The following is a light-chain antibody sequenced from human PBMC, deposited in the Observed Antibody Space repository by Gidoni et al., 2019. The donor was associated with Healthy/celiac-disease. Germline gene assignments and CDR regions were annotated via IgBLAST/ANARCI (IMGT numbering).Light chain of an antibody. CDR3: QQYGSSPLFT. CDR2: GAS. Sequence: EIVLTQSPGTLSLSPGERATLSCRASQSVSSSYLAWYQQKPGPAPRLLIYGASSRATGIPDRFSGSGSGTDFPLTISRLEPEDFAVYYCQQYGSSPLFTFGPGTKVDIK. V-gene: IGKV3-20*01. CDR1: QSVSSSY. J-gene: IGKJ3*01.